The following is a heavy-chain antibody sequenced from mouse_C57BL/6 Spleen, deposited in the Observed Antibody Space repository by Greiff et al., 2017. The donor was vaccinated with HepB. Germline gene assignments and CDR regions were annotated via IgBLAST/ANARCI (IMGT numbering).Heavy chain of an antibody. Sequence: EVMLMESGGGLVKPGGSLKLSCAASGFTFSSYAMSWVRQTPEKRLEWVATISAGGSYTYYPDNVKGRFTISRDNAKNNLYLQMSHLKSEDTAMYYCARDGNSYYFDYWGQGTTLTVSS. CDR1: GFTFSSYA. CDR3: ARDGNSYYFDY. CDR2: ISAGGSYT. D-gene: IGHD2-1*01. J-gene: IGHJ2*01. V-gene: IGHV5-4*01.